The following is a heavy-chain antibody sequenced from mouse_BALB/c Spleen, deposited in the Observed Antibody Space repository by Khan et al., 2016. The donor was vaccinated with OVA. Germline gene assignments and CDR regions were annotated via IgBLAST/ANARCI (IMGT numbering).Heavy chain of an antibody. CDR2: IFPGTGTT. V-gene: IGHV1S132*01. CDR3: ARGYVGNYEFVY. D-gene: IGHD2-1*01. CDR1: GYTFTSYW. Sequence: QVQLQQSGAELVKPGASVKLSCKTSGYTFTSYWIQWVNQRPGQGLGWIGQIFPGTGTTYYSENFKGKATLTVDTSSSTAYMLLSSLTSYDSAVYFCARGYVGNYEFVYWGQGTLVTVSP. J-gene: IGHJ3*01.